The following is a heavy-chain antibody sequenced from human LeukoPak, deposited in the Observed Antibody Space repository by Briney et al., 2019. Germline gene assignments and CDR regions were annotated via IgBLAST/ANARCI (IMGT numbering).Heavy chain of an antibody. CDR1: GFTFSTYA. CDR2: ISYDGSNK. CDR3: ARVKRQLYHFDY. J-gene: IGHJ4*02. V-gene: IGHV3-30-3*01. Sequence: GGSPRLSCAASGFTFSTYAMHWVRQAPGKGLEWVAVISYDGSNKYYAGSVKGRFTISRDNSKNTLYLQMNSLRAEDTAVYYCARVKRQLYHFDYWGQGTLVTVSS. D-gene: IGHD6-13*01.